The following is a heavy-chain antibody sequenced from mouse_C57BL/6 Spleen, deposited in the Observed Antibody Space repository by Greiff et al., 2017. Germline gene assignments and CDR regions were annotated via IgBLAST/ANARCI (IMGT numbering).Heavy chain of an antibody. CDR1: GYTFTSYG. J-gene: IGHJ1*03. Sequence: QVHVKQSGAELARPGASVKLSCKASGYTFTSYGISWVKQRTGQGLEWIGEIYPRSGNTYYNEKFKGKATLTADKSSSTAYMELRSLTSEDSAVYFCADYDNYEPYWYFDVWGTGTTVTVSS. D-gene: IGHD2-1*01. CDR2: IYPRSGNT. CDR3: ADYDNYEPYWYFDV. V-gene: IGHV1-81*01.